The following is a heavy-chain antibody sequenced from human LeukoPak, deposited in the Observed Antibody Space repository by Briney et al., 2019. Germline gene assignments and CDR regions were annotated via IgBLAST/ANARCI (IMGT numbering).Heavy chain of an antibody. Sequence: SETLSLTCAVYGGSFSGYYWSWIRQPPGKGLEWIGEINHSGSTNYNPSLKSRVTISVDTSKNQFSLELSSVTAADTAVYYCARDYGDFYYYGMDVWGQGTTVTVSS. D-gene: IGHD4-17*01. CDR2: INHSGST. CDR3: ARDYGDFYYYGMDV. J-gene: IGHJ6*02. V-gene: IGHV4-34*01. CDR1: GGSFSGYY.